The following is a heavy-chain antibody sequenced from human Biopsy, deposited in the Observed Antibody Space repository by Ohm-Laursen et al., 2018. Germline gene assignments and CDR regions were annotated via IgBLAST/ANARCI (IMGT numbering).Heavy chain of an antibody. J-gene: IGHJ6*02. CDR3: AATSTLYYYYYAMDV. Sequence: ASVKVSCKASGYSFTSYYMHWVRQAPGQGLEWMGWINPNSGGTNYAQKFQERVTITRDMSTSTAYMELTSLRSEDTAVYYCAATSTLYYYYYAMDVWDQGTTITVSS. CDR2: INPNSGGT. V-gene: IGHV1-2*02. CDR1: GYSFTSYY.